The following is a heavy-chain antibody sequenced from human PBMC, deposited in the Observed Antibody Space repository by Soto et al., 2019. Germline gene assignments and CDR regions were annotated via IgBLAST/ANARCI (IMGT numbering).Heavy chain of an antibody. V-gene: IGHV5-51*01. D-gene: IGHD3-9*01. CDR2: IYPGDSDT. Sequence: GEYLKISCKGSGYSFTSYWIGWVLQMPGKGLEWMGIIYPGDSDTRYSPSFQGQATISADKSISTAYLQWSSLKASDTAMYYCARHGVGGILTGQPDCWGHGSLVTGXS. CDR1: GYSFTSYW. CDR3: ARHGVGGILTGQPDC. J-gene: IGHJ4*01.